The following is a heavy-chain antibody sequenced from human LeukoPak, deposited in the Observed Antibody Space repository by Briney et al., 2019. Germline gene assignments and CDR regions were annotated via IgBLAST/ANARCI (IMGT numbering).Heavy chain of an antibody. J-gene: IGHJ4*02. Sequence: AASVKVSCKASGGSFSSYGISWVRQAPGQGLEWMGWISAYNGNTNYAQKLQGRVTMTTDTSTGTAYMELRSLRSDDTAVYYCAREDPRYFDWLRPFDYWGQGTLVTVSS. CDR1: GGSFSSYG. V-gene: IGHV1-18*01. D-gene: IGHD3-9*01. CDR2: ISAYNGNT. CDR3: AREDPRYFDWLRPFDY.